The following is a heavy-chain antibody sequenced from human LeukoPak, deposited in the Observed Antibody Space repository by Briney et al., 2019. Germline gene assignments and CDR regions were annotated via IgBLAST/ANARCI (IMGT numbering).Heavy chain of an antibody. CDR2: IKTDGSST. D-gene: IGHD6-13*01. J-gene: IGHJ2*01. CDR1: GFISSNYW. Sequence: GGSLRLSCEASGFISSNYWMHWVRQTPGKELVWVSRIKTDGSSTDYADSVKGRFTIPRDNAKNTLYLQMNSLRAEDTAVYYCAKALRQIAAAGTSYWYFDLWGRGTLVTVSS. V-gene: IGHV3-74*01. CDR3: AKALRQIAAAGTSYWYFDL.